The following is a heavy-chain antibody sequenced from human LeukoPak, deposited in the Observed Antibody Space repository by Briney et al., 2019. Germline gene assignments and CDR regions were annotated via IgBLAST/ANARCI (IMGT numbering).Heavy chain of an antibody. CDR3: ARVQAAGDGYYFDF. CDR1: GATFSNYY. V-gene: IGHV4-34*01. CDR2: INHSGST. Sequence: SETLSLTCAVYGATFSNYYWSWIRQPPGKGLEWIGEINHSGSTNYNPSLKSRATMSVDTSKNQFSLNLRSVSAADTADYYCARVQAAGDGYYFDFWGQGTLVTVSS. D-gene: IGHD7-27*01. J-gene: IGHJ4*02.